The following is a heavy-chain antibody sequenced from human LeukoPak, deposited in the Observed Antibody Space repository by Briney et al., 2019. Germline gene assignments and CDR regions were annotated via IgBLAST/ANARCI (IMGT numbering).Heavy chain of an antibody. Sequence: VGSLRLSCAASGFTFSSYAMSWVRQAPGKGLEWVSATSGSGDGTFYADSVKGRFTISRDNSKNTLYLQMNSLRAGDTAIYYCAKLRDFFDSSGQFDYWGQGTLVTVSS. CDR2: TSGSGDGT. CDR3: AKLRDFFDSSGQFDY. J-gene: IGHJ4*02. CDR1: GFTFSSYA. D-gene: IGHD3-22*01. V-gene: IGHV3-23*01.